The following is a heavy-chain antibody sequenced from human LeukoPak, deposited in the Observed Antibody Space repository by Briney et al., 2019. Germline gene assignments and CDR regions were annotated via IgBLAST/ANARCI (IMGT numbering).Heavy chain of an antibody. D-gene: IGHD2-15*01. Sequence: GGSLRLSCAASGFTFSSYAMSWVRQAPGKGLEWVSAIRGSDGSYIYYADSVRGRFTISRDNAKNSLYLQMNSLRAEDTAVYFCASPHYCSGSSCCFGYWGQGTLVTVSS. CDR3: ASPHYCSGSSCCFGY. J-gene: IGHJ4*03. CDR2: IRGSDGSYI. CDR1: GFTFSSYA. V-gene: IGHV3-21*01.